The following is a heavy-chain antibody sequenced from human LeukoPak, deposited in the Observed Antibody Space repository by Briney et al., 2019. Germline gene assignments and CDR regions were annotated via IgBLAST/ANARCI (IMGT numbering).Heavy chain of an antibody. D-gene: IGHD2-15*01. J-gene: IGHJ3*02. Sequence: SETLSLPCTVSGGSISSYYWSWIRQPPGKGLEWIGYIYYSGSTNYNPSLKSRVTISVDTSKNQFSLKLSSVTAADTAVYYCARRNIYCSGGSCYSSDAFDIWGQGTMVTVSS. CDR2: IYYSGST. CDR1: GGSISSYY. CDR3: ARRNIYCSGGSCYSSDAFDI. V-gene: IGHV4-59*01.